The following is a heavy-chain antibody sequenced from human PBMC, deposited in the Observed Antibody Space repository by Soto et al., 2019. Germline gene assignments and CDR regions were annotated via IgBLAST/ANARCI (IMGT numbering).Heavy chain of an antibody. CDR3: ARGHPSIASTLPFDY. V-gene: IGHV1-69*13. Sequence: SVKASSKAPRGRYSCYAISWVRQSPGQGLEWMGGIIPIFGTANYAQKFQGRVTITADESTSTAYMEMSSLRSEDTAVYYCARGHPSIASTLPFDYWGQGTLVTVSS. D-gene: IGHD6-6*01. J-gene: IGHJ4*02. CDR2: IIPIFGTA. CDR1: RGRYSCYA.